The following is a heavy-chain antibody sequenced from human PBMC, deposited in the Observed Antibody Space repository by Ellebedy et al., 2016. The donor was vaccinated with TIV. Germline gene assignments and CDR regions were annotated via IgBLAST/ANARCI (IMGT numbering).Heavy chain of an antibody. Sequence: SETLSLXXTVSGGSISSYYWSWIRQPAGKGLEWIGRIYTSGSTNYNPSLKSRVTMSVDTSKNQFSLKLSPVTAADTAVYYCARDHHSYYYGSGSYYNWFDPWGQGTLVTVSS. D-gene: IGHD3-10*01. CDR2: IYTSGST. CDR1: GGSISSYY. V-gene: IGHV4-4*07. CDR3: ARDHHSYYYGSGSYYNWFDP. J-gene: IGHJ5*02.